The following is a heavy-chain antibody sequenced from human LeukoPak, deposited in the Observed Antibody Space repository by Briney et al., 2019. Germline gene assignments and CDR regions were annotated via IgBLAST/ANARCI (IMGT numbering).Heavy chain of an antibody. V-gene: IGHV4-39*07. CDR1: GGSISTSNYY. CDR3: ARGRRYFDWLLLHKLLSLGYFDY. Sequence: SETLSLTCTVSGGSISTSNYYWGWIRQPPGTGLEWFGNIFYSGSTYYSPSLRSRVTISLDTSRNQFSLKLNSVTAADTAVYYCARGRRYFDWLLLHKLLSLGYFDYWGQGTLGTASS. J-gene: IGHJ4*02. D-gene: IGHD3-9*01. CDR2: IFYSGST.